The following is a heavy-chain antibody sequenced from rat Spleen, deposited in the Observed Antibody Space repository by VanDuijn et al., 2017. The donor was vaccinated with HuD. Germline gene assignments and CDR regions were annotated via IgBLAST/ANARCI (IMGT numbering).Heavy chain of an antibody. CDR3: ARDHDGSYYYGNWFAY. Sequence: QVQLKESGPGLVQPSQTLSLTCTVSGFSLTSYHVSWVRQPPGKGLEWMGVIWSGGSTAYNSLLKSRLSITRDISKSQVFLKMNSLQPEDTGTYYCARDHDGSYYYGNWFAYWGQGTLVTVSS. CDR2: IWSGGST. CDR1: GFSLTSYH. J-gene: IGHJ3*01. V-gene: IGHV2-43*01. D-gene: IGHD1-12*02.